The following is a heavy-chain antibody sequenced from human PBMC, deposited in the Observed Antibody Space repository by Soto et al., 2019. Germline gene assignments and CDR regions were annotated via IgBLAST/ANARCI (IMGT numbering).Heavy chain of an antibody. CDR1: GGSISSTTYY. CDR3: ARHGPRQIVHFVF. D-gene: IGHD3-16*02. J-gene: IGHJ4*02. Sequence: QLQLQESGPGLVKPPETLSLTCTVSGGSISSTTYYWNWIRQPPGKGLEWIASIYYSGSTYYNASLKSRVTLSVDTSKNQFSLKLSSLTAADTAVYYCARHGPRQIVHFVFWGQGTLVTVSS. V-gene: IGHV4-39*01. CDR2: IYYSGST.